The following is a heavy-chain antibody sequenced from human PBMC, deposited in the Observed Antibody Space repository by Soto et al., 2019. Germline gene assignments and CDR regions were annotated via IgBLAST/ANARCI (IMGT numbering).Heavy chain of an antibody. V-gene: IGHV4-30-4*08. J-gene: IGHJ5*02. CDR1: GGSISSGGYY. CDR3: ARARGGDSGDYASLFDR. D-gene: IGHD4-17*01. Sequence: SETLSLTCTVSGGSISSGGYYWSWIRQHPGKGLEWIGYIYYSGSTYYNPSLKSRVTISLDTSKNQFSLKVTSMTAADTAVYFCARARGGDSGDYASLFDRWGQGNLVTVSS. CDR2: IYYSGST.